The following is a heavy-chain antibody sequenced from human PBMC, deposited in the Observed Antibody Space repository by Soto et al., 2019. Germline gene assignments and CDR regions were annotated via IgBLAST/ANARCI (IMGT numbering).Heavy chain of an antibody. CDR2: INEDASKK. Sequence: GGSLRLSCAASGFTFGSSWMDWVRQAPGKGLEWVANINEDASKKNYVDSVGGRFTVSRDNAKNSMYLQMNSLRVEDTAVYFCSRILVDWGQGILVTVSS. V-gene: IGHV3-7*04. CDR3: SRILVD. CDR1: GFTFGSSW. J-gene: IGHJ4*02.